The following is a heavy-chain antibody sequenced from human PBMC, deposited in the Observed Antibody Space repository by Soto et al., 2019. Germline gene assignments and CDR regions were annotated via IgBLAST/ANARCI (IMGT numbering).Heavy chain of an antibody. CDR2: IYYSGGT. D-gene: IGHD2-15*01. V-gene: IGHV4-39*01. Sequence: SETLSLTCTVSGGAISSSSYYWGWIRQPPGKGLEWIGSIYYSGGTYYNPPLKSRVTISADTSKNQFSLKLSSVTAADTAVYYCAIPGNIVGCCWWYFDLWGRGTLVTVSS. CDR1: GGAISSSSYY. CDR3: AIPGNIVGCCWWYFDL. J-gene: IGHJ2*01.